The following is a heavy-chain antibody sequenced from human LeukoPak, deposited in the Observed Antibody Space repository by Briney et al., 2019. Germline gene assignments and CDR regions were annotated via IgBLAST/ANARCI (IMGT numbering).Heavy chain of an antibody. Sequence: GASLRLSCAASGFTFSNYAMSWVRQAPGKGLEWVSAITGSGGNTYYADSVKGRFTISRDNSKNTVFLQMNSLRAEDTAVYYCAKDLVDIVATALGYWGQGTLVTVSS. CDR3: AKDLVDIVATALGY. CDR2: ITGSGGNT. D-gene: IGHD5-12*01. CDR1: GFTFSNYA. J-gene: IGHJ4*02. V-gene: IGHV3-23*01.